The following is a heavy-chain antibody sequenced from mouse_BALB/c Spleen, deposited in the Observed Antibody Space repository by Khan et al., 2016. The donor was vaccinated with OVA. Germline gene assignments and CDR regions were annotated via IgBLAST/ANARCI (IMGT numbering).Heavy chain of an antibody. J-gene: IGHJ2*01. Sequence: VQLKQSGPELVKPGASVKISCKASGYSFTGYFMNWVMQSHGKRLEWIGRINPHIGETFYNQKFKGKATLTVDESSSTAHMELRSLASEDSAVYYCTRISGSDFDYWGQGTTLTVSS. D-gene: IGHD1-1*01. CDR1: GYSFTGYF. V-gene: IGHV1-20*02. CDR2: INPHIGET. CDR3: TRISGSDFDY.